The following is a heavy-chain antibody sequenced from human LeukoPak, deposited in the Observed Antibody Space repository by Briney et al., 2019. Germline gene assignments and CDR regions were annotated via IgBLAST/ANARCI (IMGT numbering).Heavy chain of an antibody. Sequence: ASVKVPCKASGYTFTSYGISWVRQAPGQGLEWMGWISAYNGNTNYAQKLQGRVTMTTDTSTSTAYMELRSLRSDDTAVYYCARDPYGEGEPDNWGQGTLVTVSS. V-gene: IGHV1-18*04. CDR2: ISAYNGNT. D-gene: IGHD4-17*01. J-gene: IGHJ4*02. CDR3: ARDPYGEGEPDN. CDR1: GYTFTSYG.